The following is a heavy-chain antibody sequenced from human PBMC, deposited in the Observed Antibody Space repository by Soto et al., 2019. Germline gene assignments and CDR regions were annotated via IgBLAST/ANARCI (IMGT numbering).Heavy chain of an antibody. V-gene: IGHV3-30*18. CDR3: AKDRGRYCSGSSCLLFDD. CDR1: GFTISSYV. J-gene: IGHJ4*02. D-gene: IGHD2-15*01. Sequence: QVQLVESGGGVVQPGRSLRLSCAASGFTISSYVMHWVRQAPGEGLEWVARISYDGNYKYYADSVKGRYTISRDTSKNTLFVQMNSLKAEDTAVYYCAKDRGRYCSGSSCLLFDDWGQRTLVTVSS. CDR2: ISYDGNYK.